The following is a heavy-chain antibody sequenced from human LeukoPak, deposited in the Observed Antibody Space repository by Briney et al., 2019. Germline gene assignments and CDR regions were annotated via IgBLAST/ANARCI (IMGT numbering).Heavy chain of an antibody. V-gene: IGHV1-8*01. J-gene: IGHJ5*02. CDR3: ARGRYDIVTPKHWLFDAPSGP. CDR1: GYTFTSYD. CDR2: MNPNSGNT. D-gene: IGHD3-9*01. Sequence: GASVKVSCKASGYTFTSYDINWVRQATGQGLEWMGWMNPNSGNTGYAQKFQGRVTMTRNTSISTAYMELSSLRSEDTAVYYCARGRYDIVTPKHWLFDAPSGPWGQGTLVTVSS.